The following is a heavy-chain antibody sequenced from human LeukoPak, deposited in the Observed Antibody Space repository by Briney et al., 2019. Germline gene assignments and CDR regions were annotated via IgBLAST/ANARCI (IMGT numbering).Heavy chain of an antibody. Sequence: GGSLRLSCAASGFTFSSSGMHWVRQAPGKGLEWVAVISYDGSNKYYADSVKGRFTFSRDNSKDTLYLQMNSLRAEDTAVYYCAKEYCSNSVCHSLDYWGQGTLVTVSS. CDR2: ISYDGSNK. V-gene: IGHV3-30*18. J-gene: IGHJ4*02. CDR3: AKEYCSNSVCHSLDY. CDR1: GFTFSSSG. D-gene: IGHD2-8*01.